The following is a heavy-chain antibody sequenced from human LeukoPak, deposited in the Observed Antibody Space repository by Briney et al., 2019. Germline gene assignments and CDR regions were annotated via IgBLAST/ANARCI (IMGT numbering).Heavy chain of an antibody. CDR1: GYIFTGYY. J-gene: IGHJ3*02. D-gene: IGHD1-26*01. Sequence: ASVNVSCTASGYIFTGYYMHWVRQAPGQGLEWMGWINPNSSVTNYAQNFQGRVTMNSDMSIDTAYLDLTRLRSDDTATYFCTRNLVGYDPFDIWGQGTLVTVSS. CDR3: TRNLVGYDPFDI. V-gene: IGHV1-2*02. CDR2: INPNSSVT.